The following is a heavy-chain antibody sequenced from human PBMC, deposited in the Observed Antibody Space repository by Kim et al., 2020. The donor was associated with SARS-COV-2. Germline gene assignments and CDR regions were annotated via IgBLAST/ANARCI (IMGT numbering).Heavy chain of an antibody. CDR1: GFTFSSYW. J-gene: IGHJ3*02. Sequence: GGSLRLSCAASGFTFSSYWMSWVRQAPGKGLEWVANIKQDGSEKYYVDSVKGRFTISRDNAKNSLYLQMNSLRAEDKAVYYCAREDRRITMVRGVKAAFDIWGQGTMVTVSS. V-gene: IGHV3-7*03. D-gene: IGHD3-10*01. CDR3: AREDRRITMVRGVKAAFDI. CDR2: IKQDGSEK.